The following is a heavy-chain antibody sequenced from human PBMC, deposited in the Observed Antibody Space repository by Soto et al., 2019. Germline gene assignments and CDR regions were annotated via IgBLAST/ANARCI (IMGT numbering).Heavy chain of an antibody. CDR1: GYTFTSYA. V-gene: IGHV1-3*01. D-gene: IGHD1-26*01. CDR2: INAGNGNT. CDR3: ARSVPTIVYGFDY. J-gene: IGHJ4*02. Sequence: ASVKVSCKASGYTFTSYAMHWLRQAPGQRLEWMGWINAGNGNTKYSQKLQGRVTITRDTSASTAYMELSSLRSEDTAVYYCARSVPTIVYGFDYWGQGTLVTVSS.